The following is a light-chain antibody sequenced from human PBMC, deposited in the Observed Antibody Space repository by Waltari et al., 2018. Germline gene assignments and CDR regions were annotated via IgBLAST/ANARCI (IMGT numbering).Light chain of an antibody. CDR1: SSDVGGYNY. Sequence: QSALTQPPSASGSPGQSVTISCTGTSSDVGGYNYVSWYQQHPGKAPKLMSYEFSKRPSGVPDRFAGAKSGNTASLTVSGLQAEDEADYYCSSDAGSNNLVFGGGTKLTVL. J-gene: IGLJ2*01. CDR3: SSDAGSNNLV. V-gene: IGLV2-8*01. CDR2: EFS.